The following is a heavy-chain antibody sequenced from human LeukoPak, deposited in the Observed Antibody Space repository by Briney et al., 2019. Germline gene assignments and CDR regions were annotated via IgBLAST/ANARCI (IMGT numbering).Heavy chain of an antibody. CDR3: ARVVTGSGNYWFDY. J-gene: IGHJ4*02. V-gene: IGHV3-30-3*01. D-gene: IGHD3-10*01. CDR1: RFTFRNYA. CDR2: ISDDGSNR. Sequence: QPGGSLRLSCAASRFTFRNYAMQWVRQAPGKGLKWVALISDDGSNRYYADSVKGRFTISRDNSENTLSLQMSSLRPEDTAVYYCARVVTGSGNYWFDYWGQGTLVTVSS.